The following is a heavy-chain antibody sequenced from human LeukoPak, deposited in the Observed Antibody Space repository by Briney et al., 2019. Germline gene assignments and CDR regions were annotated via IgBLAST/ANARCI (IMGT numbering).Heavy chain of an antibody. CDR1: GFTFSSYG. CDR2: IRYDGSNK. D-gene: IGHD4-17*01. Sequence: PGGSLRLSCAASGFTFSSYGVHWVRQAPGKWLEWVAFIRYDGSNKYYADSVKGRFTISRDNSKNTLYLQMNSLRGEDTAVYYCAKPSDDYGDYVIDYWGQGTLVTVSS. J-gene: IGHJ4*02. V-gene: IGHV3-30*02. CDR3: AKPSDDYGDYVIDY.